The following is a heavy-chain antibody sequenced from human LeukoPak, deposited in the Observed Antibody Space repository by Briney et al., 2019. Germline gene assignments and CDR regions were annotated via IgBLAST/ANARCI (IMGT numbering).Heavy chain of an antibody. CDR1: GFTFDDYA. V-gene: IGHV3-9*01. J-gene: IGHJ3*02. Sequence: GGSLRLSCAASGFTFDDYAMHWVRQAPGKGLEWVSGISWHSGSIGYADSVKGRFTISRDNAKNSLYLQMNSLRAEDTALYYCAKDISRWPPDAFDIWGQGTMVTVSS. D-gene: IGHD6-13*01. CDR3: AKDISRWPPDAFDI. CDR2: ISWHSGSI.